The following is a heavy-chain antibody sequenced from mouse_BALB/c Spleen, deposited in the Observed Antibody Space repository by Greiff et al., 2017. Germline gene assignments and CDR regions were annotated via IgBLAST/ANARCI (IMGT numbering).Heavy chain of an antibody. J-gene: IGHJ2*02. Sequence: QVQLKESGAELMKPGASVKISCKATGYTFSSYWIEWVKQRPGHGLEWIGEILPGSGSTNYNEKFKGKATFTADTSSNTAYMQLSSLTSEDSAVYYCAKSGVWNSFDYWGQGTSLTVSS. D-gene: IGHD3-1*01. CDR2: ILPGSGST. V-gene: IGHV1-9*01. CDR3: AKSGVWNSFDY. CDR1: GYTFSSYW.